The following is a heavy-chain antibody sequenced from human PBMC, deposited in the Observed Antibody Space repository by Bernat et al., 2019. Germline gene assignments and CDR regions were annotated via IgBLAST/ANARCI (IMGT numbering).Heavy chain of an antibody. CDR3: ARHLRQSGNAPDY. V-gene: IGHV4-39*01. D-gene: IGHD5-12*01. Sequence: QLQLQESGPGLVKPSETLSLTCTVSGISITSSSSYLGWIRQPPGKRLEWIGAIYYSGTTYYNPSLKSRVTMSVDASSNKFSRKVNALTAADTAVYYCARHLRQSGNAPDYWGQGTLVTVSA. CDR2: IYYSGTT. J-gene: IGHJ4*02. CDR1: GISITSSSSY.